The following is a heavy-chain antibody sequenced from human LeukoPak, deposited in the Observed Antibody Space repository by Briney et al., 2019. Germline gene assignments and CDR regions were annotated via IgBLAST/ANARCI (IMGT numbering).Heavy chain of an antibody. V-gene: IGHV4-34*01. Sequence: PSETLSLTCAVYGGSFSGHYWSWIRQPPGKGLEWIGELNHSGSTNYNPSLKSRVTISVDTSKNQFSLKLSSMTAADTAVYYCARGRGRLDYWGQGTLVTVSS. CDR2: LNHSGST. CDR3: ARGRGRLDY. CDR1: GGSFSGHY. J-gene: IGHJ4*02. D-gene: IGHD2-15*01.